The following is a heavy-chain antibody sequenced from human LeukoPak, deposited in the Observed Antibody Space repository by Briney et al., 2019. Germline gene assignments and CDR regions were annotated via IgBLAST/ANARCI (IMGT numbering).Heavy chain of an antibody. D-gene: IGHD2-2*01. CDR1: GYTLTELS. CDR3: ATDVYCSSTSCMDV. V-gene: IGHV1-24*01. CDR2: FDPEDGET. J-gene: IGHJ6*04. Sequence: GASVKVSCKVSGYTLTELSMHWVRQAPGKGLEWMGGFDPEDGETIYAQKVQGRVTMTEDTSTDTAYMELSSLRSEDTAVYYCATDVYCSSTSCMDVWGKGTTVTVSS.